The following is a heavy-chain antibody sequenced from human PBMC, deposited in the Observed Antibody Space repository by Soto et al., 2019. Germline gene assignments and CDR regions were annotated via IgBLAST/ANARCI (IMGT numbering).Heavy chain of an antibody. CDR1: GGSISSSSYY. CDR2: IYSGGST. J-gene: IGHJ5*02. CDR3: ARDGWKLDYGPSFDP. Sequence: SETLSLTCTVSGGSISSSSYYWGWIRQPPGKGLEWIGSIYSGGSTFYSPSLKSRVTISVDTSKNQFSLKLSSVTAADTAVYYCARDGWKLDYGPSFDPWGQGTLVTVSS. D-gene: IGHD4-17*01. V-gene: IGHV4-39*02.